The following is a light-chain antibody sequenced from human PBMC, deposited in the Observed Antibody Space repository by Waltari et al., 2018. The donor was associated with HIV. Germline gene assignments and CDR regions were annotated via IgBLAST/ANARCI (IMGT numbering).Light chain of an antibody. J-gene: IGKJ1*01. CDR2: DAS. CDR1: QSVSSN. Sequence: EIEMTQSPATLSVSPGERATLSCRASQSVSSNLAWDQQKFGQAPRLLIYDASTRATGIPARFSGSGSRTEFTLTISSLQSEDFAAYYCQQYNSWPRTFGQGTKVEIK. CDR3: QQYNSWPRT. V-gene: IGKV3-15*01.